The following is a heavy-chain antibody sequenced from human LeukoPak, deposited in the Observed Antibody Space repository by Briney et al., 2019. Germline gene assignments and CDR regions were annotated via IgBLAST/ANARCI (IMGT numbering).Heavy chain of an antibody. J-gene: IGHJ4*02. CDR2: IYYTGST. CDR1: GGSIRSSSYY. V-gene: IGHV4-39*01. CDR3: ARAGYGDSDFDY. Sequence: SETLSLTCTVSGGSIRSSSYYWGWIRQPPGKGLEWIGCIYYTGSTYYNPSLKSRVTISVDTSKNQFSLKLSSVTAADTAVYYCARAGYGDSDFDYWGQGTLVTVSS. D-gene: IGHD4-17*01.